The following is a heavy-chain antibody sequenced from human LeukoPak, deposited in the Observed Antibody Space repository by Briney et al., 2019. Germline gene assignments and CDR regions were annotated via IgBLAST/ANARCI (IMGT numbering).Heavy chain of an antibody. CDR2: INPNSGGT. Sequence: ASVKVSCKASGYTFTGYYMHWVRQAPGQGLEWMGWINPNSGGTNYAQKFQGRVTMTRDTSISTAYMELSRLRSDDTAVYYCATGREYYYDSSGYYDYWGQGTLVTVSS. V-gene: IGHV1-2*02. D-gene: IGHD3-22*01. CDR3: ATGREYYYDSSGYYDY. CDR1: GYTFTGYY. J-gene: IGHJ4*02.